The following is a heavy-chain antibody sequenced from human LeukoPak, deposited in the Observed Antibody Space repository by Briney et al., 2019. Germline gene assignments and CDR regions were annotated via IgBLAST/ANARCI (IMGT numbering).Heavy chain of an antibody. V-gene: IGHV3-30-3*01. CDR2: ISYDGSNK. CDR1: GFTFSSYA. CDR3: ARDQGERWLPPYGIDV. J-gene: IGHJ6*02. D-gene: IGHD5-24*01. Sequence: GESLKISCAASGFTFSSYAMHWVRQAPGKGLEWVAVISYDGSNKYYADSVKGRFTISRDNSKNTLYLQMNSLRAEDTAVYYCARDQGERWLPPYGIDVWGPGTTVTVSS.